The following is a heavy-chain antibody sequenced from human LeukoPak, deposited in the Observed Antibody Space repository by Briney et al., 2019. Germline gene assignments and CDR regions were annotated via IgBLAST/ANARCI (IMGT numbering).Heavy chain of an antibody. Sequence: QTLSLTCAVSGGSIGSGGYSWSWIRQPPGKALEWLARIDWDDDKYYSTSLKTRLTISKDTSKNQVVLTMTNMDPVDTATYYCARWSSSWYLDYWGQGTLVTVSS. D-gene: IGHD6-13*01. CDR3: ARWSSSWYLDY. CDR1: GGSIGSGGYS. V-gene: IGHV2-70*11. CDR2: IDWDDDK. J-gene: IGHJ4*02.